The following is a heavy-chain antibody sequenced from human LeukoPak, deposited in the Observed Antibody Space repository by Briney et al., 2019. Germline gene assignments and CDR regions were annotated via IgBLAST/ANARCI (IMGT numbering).Heavy chain of an antibody. CDR2: INHSGST. J-gene: IGHJ6*03. CDR3: ARASGWYKVHYYYMDV. CDR1: GGSFSGDY. Sequence: SETLSLTCAVYGGSFSGDYWSWIRQPPGKGLEWIGEINHSGSTNYNPSLKSRVAISVDTSKNQFSLNLSSVTAADTAVYYCARASGWYKVHYYYMDVWGEGTTVTVSS. V-gene: IGHV4-34*01. D-gene: IGHD6-19*01.